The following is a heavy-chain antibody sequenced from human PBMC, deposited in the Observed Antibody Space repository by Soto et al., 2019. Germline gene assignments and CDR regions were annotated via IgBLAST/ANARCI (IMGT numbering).Heavy chain of an antibody. CDR1: GCTFTSYG. J-gene: IGHJ4*02. V-gene: IGHV1-18*04. D-gene: IGHD2-8*01. CDR2: ISAYNGNT. CDR3: ATAMGYCTNGVCLDY. Sequence: ASVKVSCKASGCTFTSYGISWVRQAPGQGLEWMGWISAYNGNTNYAQKLQGRVTMTTDTSTSTAFMELRSLRSDDTAVYYCATAMGYCTNGVCLDYWGQGTLVTVSS.